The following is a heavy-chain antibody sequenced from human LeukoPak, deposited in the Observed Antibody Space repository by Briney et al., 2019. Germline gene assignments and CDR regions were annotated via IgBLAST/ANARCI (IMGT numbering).Heavy chain of an antibody. CDR3: AKQLRDYYDSSGEFDY. J-gene: IGHJ4*02. V-gene: IGHV3-23*01. Sequence: GGSLRLSCAASGFTFSSYGMSWVRQAPGKGLEWVSAISGSGGSTYYADSVKGRFTISRDNSKNTLYLQMNSLRAEDTAVYYCAKQLRDYYDSSGEFDYWGQGTLVTVSS. CDR1: GFTFSSYG. D-gene: IGHD3-22*01. CDR2: ISGSGGST.